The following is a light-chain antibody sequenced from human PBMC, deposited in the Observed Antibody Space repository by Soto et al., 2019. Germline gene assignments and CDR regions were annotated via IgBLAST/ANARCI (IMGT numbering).Light chain of an antibody. Sequence: QSALTQPRSVSGSPGQSVTISCTGTSSDVGGYNYVSWYQQHPGKAPKLMIYDVSKWPSGVPDRFSGSKSGNTASLTISGLQAEDEADYYCCSYAGSYTRYVFGTGTKVTVL. V-gene: IGLV2-11*01. CDR3: CSYAGSYTRYV. CDR1: SSDVGGYNY. J-gene: IGLJ1*01. CDR2: DVS.